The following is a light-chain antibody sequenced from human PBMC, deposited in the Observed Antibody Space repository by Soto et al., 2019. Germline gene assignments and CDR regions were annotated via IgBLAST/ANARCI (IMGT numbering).Light chain of an antibody. J-gene: IGLJ2*01. V-gene: IGLV7-46*01. CDR1: TGAVTSGHY. Sequence: QAVVTQEPSLTVSPGGTVTLTCGSSTGAVTSGHYPYWFQQKPGQAPRTLIYDTSNKHSWTPARFSGSLPGGKAALTLSGAQPEDEAEYYCLLSYSGARGVFGGGTKVTVL. CDR3: LLSYSGARGV. CDR2: DTS.